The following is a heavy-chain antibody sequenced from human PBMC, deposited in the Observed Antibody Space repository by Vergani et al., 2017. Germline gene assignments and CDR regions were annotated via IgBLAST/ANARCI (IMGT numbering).Heavy chain of an antibody. CDR1: GYSTSSGYY. CDR3: ARGGMVVVSGAFDI. Sequence: QVQLQESGPGLVKPPETLSLTSTVSGYSTSSGYYWAWIRQPPGKGLEWIGSIYHSGSTYYNPSLKSRVTISVDTSKNPFSLKLSSVTAADTAVYYCARGGMVVVSGAFDIWGQGTMVTVSS. CDR2: IYHSGST. V-gene: IGHV4-38-2*02. J-gene: IGHJ3*02. D-gene: IGHD2-21*01.